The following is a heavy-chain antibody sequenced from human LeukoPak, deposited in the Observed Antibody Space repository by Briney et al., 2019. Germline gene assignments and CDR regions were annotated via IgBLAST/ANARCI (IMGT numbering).Heavy chain of an antibody. J-gene: IGHJ6*02. CDR3: AKDLGRGSSFYNYYYGMDV. V-gene: IGHV3-30*01. CDR2: ISNDGINK. CDR1: GFTFSSYA. Sequence: GGSLRLSCAASGFTFSSYAMHWVRQAPGKGLEWVAAISNDGINKYYADSVKGRFTISRDNSKNTMDLQMTTLRPEDTAVYYCAKDLGRGSSFYNYYYGMDVWGQGTTVTVSS. D-gene: IGHD2-15*01.